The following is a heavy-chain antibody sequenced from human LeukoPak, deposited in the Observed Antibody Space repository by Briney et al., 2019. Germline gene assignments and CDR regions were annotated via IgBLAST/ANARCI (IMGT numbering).Heavy chain of an antibody. CDR3: AKDKSGESGSYLTYFDY. CDR1: GFTFDDYA. D-gene: IGHD1-26*01. CDR2: ISWNSGSI. V-gene: IGHV3-9*01. Sequence: GGSLRLSCAASGFTFDDYAMHWVRQAPGKGLEWGSGISWNSGSIGYADSVKGRFTISRDNAKNSLYLQMNSLRAEDTALYYCAKDKSGESGSYLTYFDYWGQGTLVTVSS. J-gene: IGHJ4*02.